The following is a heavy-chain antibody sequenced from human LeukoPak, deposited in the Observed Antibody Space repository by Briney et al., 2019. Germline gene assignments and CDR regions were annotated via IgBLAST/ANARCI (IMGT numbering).Heavy chain of an antibody. Sequence: GASVKVSCKSSGGTFSSYAISWVRQAPGQGLEWMGGIIPIFGTANYAQMFQGRVTITADESTSTAYMELSSLRSEDTAVYYCARGDYDSSGYYPDAFDIWGQGTMVTVSS. V-gene: IGHV1-69*13. CDR2: IIPIFGTA. CDR3: ARGDYDSSGYYPDAFDI. CDR1: GGTFSSYA. J-gene: IGHJ3*02. D-gene: IGHD3-22*01.